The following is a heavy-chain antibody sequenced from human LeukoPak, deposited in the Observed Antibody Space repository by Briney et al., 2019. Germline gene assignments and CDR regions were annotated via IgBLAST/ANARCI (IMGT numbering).Heavy chain of an antibody. CDR3: ARVWYSSSWTIDY. CDR1: GGSFSGYY. CDR2: INHSGST. Sequence: PSETLPLTCAVYGGSFSGYYWSWIRQPPGKGPEWIGEINHSGSTNYNPSLKSRVTISVDTSKNQFSLKLSSVTAADTAVYYCARVWYSSSWTIDYWGQGTLVTVSS. D-gene: IGHD6-13*01. V-gene: IGHV4-34*01. J-gene: IGHJ4*02.